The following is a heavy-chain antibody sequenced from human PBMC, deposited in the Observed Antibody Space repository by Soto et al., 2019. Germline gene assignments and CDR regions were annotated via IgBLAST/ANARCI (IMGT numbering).Heavy chain of an antibody. CDR3: ARNNYYDSSGYYYGGGPNWFDP. J-gene: IGHJ5*02. CDR2: IIPIFGTA. D-gene: IGHD3-22*01. CDR1: GGTFSSYA. Sequence: GASVKVSCKASGGTFSSYAISWVRQAPGQGLEWMGGIIPIFGTANYAQKFQGRVTITADESTSTAYMELSSLRSEDTAVYYCARNNYYDSSGYYYGGGPNWFDPWGQGTLVTVSS. V-gene: IGHV1-69*13.